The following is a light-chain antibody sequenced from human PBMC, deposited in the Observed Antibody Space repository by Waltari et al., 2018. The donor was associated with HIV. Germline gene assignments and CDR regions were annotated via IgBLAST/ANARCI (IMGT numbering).Light chain of an antibody. CDR2: AAS. CDR1: QGIGTS. Sequence: DIQLTQSPSFLTASVGDRVTITCRTSQGIGTSLAWYQKKLVTAPKLLIYAASTLQSGVPSRFSGSGSGTQFTLTIGSLHPEDFATYYCQQLDTYPQITFGGGTKVEI. V-gene: IGKV1-9*01. CDR3: QQLDTYPQIT. J-gene: IGKJ4*01.